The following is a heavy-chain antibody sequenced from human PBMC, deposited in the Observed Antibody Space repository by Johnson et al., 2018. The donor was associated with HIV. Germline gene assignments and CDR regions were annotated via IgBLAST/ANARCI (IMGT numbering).Heavy chain of an antibody. V-gene: IGHV3-30-3*01. Sequence: QVQLVESGGGVVQPGRSLRLSCAASGFTFSSYAMHWVRQAPGKGLEWVAVISYDGSNKYYADSVKGRFTISRDNSKNTLYLQMNSLRAEDTAVYYCARSLEEPGAFDMWGQGTMVTVSS. CDR3: ARSLEEPGAFDM. CDR2: ISYDGSNK. D-gene: IGHD1-14*01. J-gene: IGHJ3*02. CDR1: GFTFSSYA.